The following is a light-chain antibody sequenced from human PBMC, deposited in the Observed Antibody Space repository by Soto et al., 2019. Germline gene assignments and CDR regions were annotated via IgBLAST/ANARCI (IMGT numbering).Light chain of an antibody. J-gene: IGLJ2*01. Sequence: QSALTQPASVSGSPGQSITTSCTGTSSDVGGYNYVSWYQQHPGKAPKLMIYDVSNRPSGVSNRFSGSKSGNTASLTISGLPAEDEADYYCSSYTSSSTLVFGGGTKLTVL. CDR2: DVS. CDR3: SSYTSSSTLV. V-gene: IGLV2-14*01. CDR1: SSDVGGYNY.